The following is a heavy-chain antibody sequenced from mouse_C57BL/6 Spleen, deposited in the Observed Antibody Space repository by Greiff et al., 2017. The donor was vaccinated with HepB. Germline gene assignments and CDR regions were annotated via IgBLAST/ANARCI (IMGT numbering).Heavy chain of an antibody. CDR1: GFTFTDYY. D-gene: IGHD2-4*01. CDR3: ARYGYDYDLYYYAMDY. CDR2: IRNKANGYTT. V-gene: IGHV7-3*01. J-gene: IGHJ4*01. Sequence: EVQVVESGGGLVQPGGSLSLSCAASGFTFTDYYMSWVRQPPGKALEWLGFIRNKANGYTTEYSASVKGRFTISRDNSQSILYLQMNALRAEDSATYYCARYGYDYDLYYYAMDYWGQGTSVTVSS.